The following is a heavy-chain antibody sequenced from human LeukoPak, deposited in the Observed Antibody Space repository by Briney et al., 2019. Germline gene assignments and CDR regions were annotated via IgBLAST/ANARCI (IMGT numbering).Heavy chain of an antibody. CDR2: INPGGGST. J-gene: IGHJ3*02. V-gene: IGHV1-46*01. CDR1: GYTFTSYY. Sequence: GASVKVSCKASGYTFTSYYMHWVRQAPGQGLEWMGIINPGGGSTSYAQKFQGRVTMTRDTSTSTVYMELSSLRSEDTAVYYCSITMVRGVIISAGRDAFDIWGQGTMVTVSS. CDR3: SITMVRGVIISAGRDAFDI. D-gene: IGHD3-10*01.